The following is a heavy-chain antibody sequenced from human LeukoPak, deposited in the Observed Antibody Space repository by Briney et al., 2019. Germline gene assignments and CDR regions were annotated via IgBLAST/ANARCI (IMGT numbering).Heavy chain of an antibody. CDR3: ARLRSSWNYFDY. D-gene: IGHD6-13*01. CDR1: GGSISSYY. CDR2: IYYSGNT. Sequence: SETLSLTCTVSGGSISSYYWSWIRQPPGKGLEWIGYIYYSGNTYYNPSLKSRVTISVDTSKSQFSLKLTSVTAADTAVYYCARLRSSWNYFDYWGQGTLVTVSS. V-gene: IGHV4-59*12. J-gene: IGHJ4*02.